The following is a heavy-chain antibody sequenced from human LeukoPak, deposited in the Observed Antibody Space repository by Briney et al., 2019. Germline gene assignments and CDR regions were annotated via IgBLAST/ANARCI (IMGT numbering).Heavy chain of an antibody. V-gene: IGHV4-39*07. CDR1: GGSISSSSYY. D-gene: IGHD3-22*01. CDR2: IYYSGST. Sequence: SETLSLTCTVSGGSISSSSYYWGWIRQPPGKGLEWIGSIYYSGSTYYNPSLKSRVTISVDTSKNQFSLKLSSVPAADTAVYYCARGVRTYYYDSSGYYTDYWGQGTLVTVSS. J-gene: IGHJ4*02. CDR3: ARGVRTYYYDSSGYYTDY.